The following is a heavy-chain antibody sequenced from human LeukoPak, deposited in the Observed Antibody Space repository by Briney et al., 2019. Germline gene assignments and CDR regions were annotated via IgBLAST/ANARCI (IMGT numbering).Heavy chain of an antibody. CDR3: ARVSYQLPIGFDY. J-gene: IGHJ4*02. CDR2: ISGSSSTI. V-gene: IGHV3-48*01. D-gene: IGHD2-2*01. Sequence: PGGSLRLSCAASGFTFSSYSMNWVRQAPGKGLEWVSYISGSSSTIYYADSVKGRFTISRDNSKNSLYLQMNRLRAEDTAVYYCARVSYQLPIGFDYWGQGTLVTVSS. CDR1: GFTFSSYS.